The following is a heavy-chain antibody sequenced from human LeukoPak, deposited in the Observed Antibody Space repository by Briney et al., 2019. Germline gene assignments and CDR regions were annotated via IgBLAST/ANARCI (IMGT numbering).Heavy chain of an antibody. CDR2: ISYDGSNK. V-gene: IGHV3-30*18. J-gene: IGHJ4*02. CDR3: AKDLRAYCSGTLDY. Sequence: GRSLRLSCAASGFTFSSYGMHWVRQAPGKGLEWVAVISYDGSNKYYADSVKGRFTISRDNSKNTLYLQMNTLRAEDTAVYYCAKDLRAYCSGTLDYWGQGILVTVSS. D-gene: IGHD2-2*01. CDR1: GFTFSSYG.